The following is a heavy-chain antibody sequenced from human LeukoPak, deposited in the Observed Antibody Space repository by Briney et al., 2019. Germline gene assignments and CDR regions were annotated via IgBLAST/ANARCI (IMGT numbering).Heavy chain of an antibody. V-gene: IGHV3-11*04. J-gene: IGHJ6*03. CDR3: ARDLAVTRIYYYYYMDV. D-gene: IGHD4-17*01. CDR2: ISSSGSTI. Sequence: PGGSLRLSCAASGFTVSSNYMSCIRQAPGKGLEWVSYISSSGSTIYYADSVKGRFTISRDNAKNALYLQMNSLRAEDTAVYYCARDLAVTRIYYYYYMDVWGKGTTVTVSS. CDR1: GFTVSSNY.